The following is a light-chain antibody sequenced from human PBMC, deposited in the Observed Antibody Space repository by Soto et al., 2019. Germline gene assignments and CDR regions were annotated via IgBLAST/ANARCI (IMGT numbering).Light chain of an antibody. V-gene: IGLV1-44*01. CDR3: AAWDVSLKGFV. CDR2: DNH. J-gene: IGLJ1*01. Sequence: QSVLTQPPSASGTPGQRVTFSCSGSSSNIGINTVNWYRQLPGMAPQLLISDNHRRPSGVPDRFSGSKSGTSASLAISGLQSEDEATYFCAAWDVSLKGFVFGTGTKVTVL. CDR1: SSNIGINT.